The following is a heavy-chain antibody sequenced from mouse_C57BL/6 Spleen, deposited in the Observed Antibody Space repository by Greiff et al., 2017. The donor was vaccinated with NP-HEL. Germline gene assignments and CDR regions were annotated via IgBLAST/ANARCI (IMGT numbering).Heavy chain of an antibody. Sequence: EVHLVESGGDLVKPGGSLKLSCAASGFTFSSYGMSWVRQTPDKRLEWVATISSGGSYTYYPDSVKGRFTISRDNAKNTLYLQMSSLKSEDTAMYYCARHRGNYYFDYWGQGTTLTVSS. CDR3: ARHRGNYYFDY. V-gene: IGHV5-6*01. CDR2: ISSGGSYT. J-gene: IGHJ2*01. CDR1: GFTFSSYG. D-gene: IGHD2-1*01.